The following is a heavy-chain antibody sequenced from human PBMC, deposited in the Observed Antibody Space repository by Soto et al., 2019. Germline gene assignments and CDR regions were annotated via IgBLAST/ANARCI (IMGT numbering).Heavy chain of an antibody. J-gene: IGHJ4*02. D-gene: IGHD1-26*01. CDR3: AGIYSGSPGGTLRY. CDR2: IYYSWST. V-gene: IGHV4-31*03. CDR1: GGSISSGGYY. Sequence: QVQLQESGPGLVKPSQTLSLTCTVSGGSISSGGYYWSWIRQHPGKGLEWIGCIYYSWSTYYNPSLKSRVTISVDTSKNQFSLKLSSVTATDTAVYYCAGIYSGSPGGTLRYWGQGTLVTVSS.